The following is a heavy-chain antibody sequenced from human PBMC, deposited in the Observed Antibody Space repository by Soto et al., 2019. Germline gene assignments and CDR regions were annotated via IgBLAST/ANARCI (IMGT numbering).Heavy chain of an antibody. Sequence: EVQLLESGGGLVQPGGSLSLSCATSGFTFSSYAMTWVRQAPGKGLEWVSSISGRGGSTYYTAPVQARFTISRDNPENTLYLQMNGLRAEDTAVYFCAEDLVGVIADYFDCWGQGTLVSVSS. CDR1: GFTFSSYA. V-gene: IGHV3-23*01. CDR2: ISGRGGST. J-gene: IGHJ4*02. CDR3: AEDLVGVIADYFDC. D-gene: IGHD2-15*01.